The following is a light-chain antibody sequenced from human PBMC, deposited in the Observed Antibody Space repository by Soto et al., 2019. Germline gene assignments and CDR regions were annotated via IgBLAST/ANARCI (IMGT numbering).Light chain of an antibody. V-gene: IGKV3-20*01. J-gene: IGKJ2*01. Sequence: EIVLTQSPVTLSLSPGESATLSCRASQSVSSSQVAWYQQKPGLAPRLLIYGASSRATGIPDRFSGVGSETDFTLTINRLEPEDFAVYYCQQYATSPHTFGHGTKLEIK. CDR2: GAS. CDR1: QSVSSSQ. CDR3: QQYATSPHT.